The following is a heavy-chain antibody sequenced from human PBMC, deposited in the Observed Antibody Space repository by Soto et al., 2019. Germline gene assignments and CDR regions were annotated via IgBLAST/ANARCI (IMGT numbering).Heavy chain of an antibody. CDR1: GGTFSSYT. V-gene: IGHV1-69*04. CDR3: ARDSYYDDSSGPDAFDI. J-gene: IGHJ3*02. CDR2: IIPILGIA. Sequence: SVKVSCKASGGTFSSYTISWVRQAPGQGLEWMGRIIPILGIANYAQKFQGRVTITADKSTSTAYMELSSLRSEDTAVYYCARDSYYDDSSGPDAFDIWGQGTMVTVSS. D-gene: IGHD3-22*01.